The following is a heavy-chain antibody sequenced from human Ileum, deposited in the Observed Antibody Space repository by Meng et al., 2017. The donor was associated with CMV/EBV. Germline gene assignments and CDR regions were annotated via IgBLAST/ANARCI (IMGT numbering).Heavy chain of an antibody. CDR2: FNPSGGYT. Sequence: QVHLVQFGAEVKKPGASVKVSCKASGYTFTSYYMHWVRQAPGQGLEWMGVFNPSGGYTNYAQDFKGRVTMTRDTSTTTVSMDLSSLRSEDTAVYYCARARDYGPIDYWGQGTLVTVSS. CDR3: ARARDYGPIDY. D-gene: IGHD4-17*01. CDR1: GYTFTSYY. J-gene: IGHJ4*02. V-gene: IGHV1-46*01.